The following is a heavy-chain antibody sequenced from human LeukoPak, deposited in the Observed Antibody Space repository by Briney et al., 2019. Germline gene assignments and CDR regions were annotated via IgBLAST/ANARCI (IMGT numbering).Heavy chain of an antibody. CDR2: TYYSGST. D-gene: IGHD2-15*01. J-gene: IGHJ4*02. CDR3: ARHRPLSGVAPFQEQYYFDY. CDR1: GGSISSYY. Sequence: SETLSLTCTVSGGSISSYYWSWIRQPPGKGLGWIGYTYYSGSTKYNPSLTSRVTISVDTSKNQFSLNLSSVTAADTAVYYCARHRPLSGVAPFQEQYYFDYWGQGTLVTVSS. V-gene: IGHV4-59*08.